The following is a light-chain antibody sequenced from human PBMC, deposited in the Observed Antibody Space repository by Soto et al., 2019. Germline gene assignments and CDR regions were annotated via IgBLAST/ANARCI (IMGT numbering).Light chain of an antibody. V-gene: IGKV1-27*01. CDR2: AAS. CDR1: QDISNY. Sequence: DIQMTQSPSSLSASVGDSVTITCRASQDISNYLAWFQQRPGKPPKLLIYAASTLESGVPSRFSGGRSGTDFTLSISSLQPEDVANFYCQKYDSLPFTFGPGTKVDIK. CDR3: QKYDSLPFT. J-gene: IGKJ3*01.